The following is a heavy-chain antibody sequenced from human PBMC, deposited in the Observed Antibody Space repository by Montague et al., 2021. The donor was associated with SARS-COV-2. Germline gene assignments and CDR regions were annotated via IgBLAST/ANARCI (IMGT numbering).Heavy chain of an antibody. CDR1: GDSISRSGHF. D-gene: IGHD2-8*02. V-gene: IGHV4-31*03. CDR3: ARGVSYGTGFFAK. Sequence: TLSLTCNVSGDSISRSGHFWSWIRQHAGKGLEWIGCIYNTGATHYSPSLKSRATISVDMSQNQFSLKLNSVTAADTAMYYCARGVSYGTGFFAKWGPGTLVIVSS. J-gene: IGHJ4*02. CDR2: IYNTGAT.